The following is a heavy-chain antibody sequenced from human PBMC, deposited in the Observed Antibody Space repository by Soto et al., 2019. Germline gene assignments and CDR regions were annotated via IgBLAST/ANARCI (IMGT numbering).Heavy chain of an antibody. CDR3: ARDFDWLFPRGMDV. D-gene: IGHD3-9*01. Sequence: EVQLVESGGGLVQPGGSLRLSCAASGFTFSSYWVHWVRQAPGKGLVWVSRINSDGSSTSYADSVKGRFTISRDNAKNTLYLQMNSLRAEDTAVYYCARDFDWLFPRGMDVWGQGSTVTVSS. J-gene: IGHJ6*02. V-gene: IGHV3-74*01. CDR1: GFTFSSYW. CDR2: INSDGSST.